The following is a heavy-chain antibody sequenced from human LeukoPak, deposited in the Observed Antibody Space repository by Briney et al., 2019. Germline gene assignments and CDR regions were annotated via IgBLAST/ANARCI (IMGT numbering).Heavy chain of an antibody. V-gene: IGHV1-2*02. CDR1: GYTFTGYY. CDR2: INPNSGGT. D-gene: IGHD3-22*01. CDR3: ARDLYLVDSSGYDGVFDY. J-gene: IGHJ4*02. Sequence: GASVKVSCKASGYTFTGYYMHWVRQAPGQGLEWMGWINPNSGGTNYAQKFQGRVTMTRDTSISTAYMELSRLRSDDTAVYYCARDLYLVDSSGYDGVFDYWGQGTPVTVSS.